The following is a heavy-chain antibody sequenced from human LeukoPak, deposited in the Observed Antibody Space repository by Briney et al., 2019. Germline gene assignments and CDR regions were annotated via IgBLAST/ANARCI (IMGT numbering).Heavy chain of an antibody. V-gene: IGHV4-59*08. CDR2: IYHSGIT. Sequence: ASETLSLTCTVPGGSISSYYWSWIRQPPGKGLEWIGNIYHSGITTYNPSLKSRVTISVDTSKNQFSLKLSSVTATDTAVYYCARFPSPVYNYYGLDVWGQGTTVTVSS. J-gene: IGHJ6*02. CDR3: ARFPSPVYNYYGLDV. CDR1: GGSISSYY.